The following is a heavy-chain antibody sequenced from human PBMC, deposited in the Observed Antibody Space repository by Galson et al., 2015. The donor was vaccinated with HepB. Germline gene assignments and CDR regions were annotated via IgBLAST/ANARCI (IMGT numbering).Heavy chain of an antibody. CDR1: GFSFTRYA. J-gene: IGHJ4*02. V-gene: IGHV3-23*01. CDR3: AKDGIMVANNPYHFHY. CDR2: ITSSGGNS. Sequence: SLRLSCAASGFSFTRYAMPWVRQAPGTGLEWVSSITSSGGNSYYTASVEGRFTVSRDNSKNTLLLQLNSLRAEDTAMYFCAKDGIMVANNPYHFHYWGQGTLVTVSS. D-gene: IGHD2-15*01.